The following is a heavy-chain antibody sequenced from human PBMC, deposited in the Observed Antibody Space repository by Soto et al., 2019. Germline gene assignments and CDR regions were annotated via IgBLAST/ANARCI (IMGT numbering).Heavy chain of an antibody. CDR1: GFTFSSYA. D-gene: IGHD3-3*01. J-gene: IGHJ4*02. CDR3: AKDKPPYPYYDFWSGSTFDY. V-gene: IGHV3-23*01. Sequence: EVQLLESGGGLVQPGGSLRLSCAASGFTFSSYAMSWVRQAPGKGLEWVSAISGSGGSTYYADSVKGRFTISRDNSKNTLYLQMNSLRAEDTAVYYGAKDKPPYPYYDFWSGSTFDYWGQGTLVTVSS. CDR2: ISGSGGST.